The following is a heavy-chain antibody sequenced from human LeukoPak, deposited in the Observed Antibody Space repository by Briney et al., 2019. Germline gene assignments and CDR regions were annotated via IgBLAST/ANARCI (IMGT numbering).Heavy chain of an antibody. CDR1: GFTFSDYY. CDR2: IYNSGST. CDR3: ARGGNTVRYFDF. J-gene: IGHJ2*01. V-gene: IGHV4-59*12. D-gene: IGHD2-2*02. Sequence: PGGSLRLSCAASGFTFSDYYMSWIRQPPGKGLEWIGYIYNSGSTNYNPSLKSRVTISVDTSKNQFSLKLSSVTAADTAVYYCARGGNTVRYFDFWGRGTLVTVSS.